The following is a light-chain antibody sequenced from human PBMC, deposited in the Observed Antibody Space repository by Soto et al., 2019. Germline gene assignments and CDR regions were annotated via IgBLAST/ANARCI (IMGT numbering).Light chain of an antibody. Sequence: IVLTQSAGTLSLSPGDRATLSCRASQSVRNSLLAWYQQKPGQPPRLLIYDASTRATATPERFSGSGSGTDFTLTISRLEPEDFAVYYCHQYDSIVQTCGQATKVDI. CDR3: HQYDSIVQT. CDR1: QSVRNSL. V-gene: IGKV3-20*01. CDR2: DAS. J-gene: IGKJ1*01.